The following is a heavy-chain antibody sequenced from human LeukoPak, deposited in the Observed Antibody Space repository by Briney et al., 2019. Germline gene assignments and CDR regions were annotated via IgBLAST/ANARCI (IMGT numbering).Heavy chain of an antibody. D-gene: IGHD2-21*01. J-gene: IGHJ3*02. CDR3: AKDHIASAPSAFDI. CDR2: ISSSSNTI. Sequence: HPGGSLRLSCAASGFTFSSYSMNWVRQAPGKGLEWVSYISSSSNTIYYADSVKGRFTISRDNSKNTLYLQMNSLRAEDTAVYYCAKDHIASAPSAFDIWGQGTMVTVSS. V-gene: IGHV3-48*01. CDR1: GFTFSSYS.